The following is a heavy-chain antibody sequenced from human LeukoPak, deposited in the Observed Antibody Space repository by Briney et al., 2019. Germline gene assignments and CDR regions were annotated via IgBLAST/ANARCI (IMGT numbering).Heavy chain of an antibody. CDR3: ARAELTMVRGVIIQYGMDV. CDR1: GYTFTSYA. V-gene: IGHV7-4-1*02. J-gene: IGHJ6*02. CDR2: INTNTGNP. D-gene: IGHD3-10*01. Sequence: ASVKVSCKASGYTFTSYAMNWVRQAPGQGLEWMGWINTNTGNPTYAQGFTGRFVFSLDTSVSTAYLQISSLKAEDTAVYYCARAELTMVRGVIIQYGMDVWGQGTTVTVSS.